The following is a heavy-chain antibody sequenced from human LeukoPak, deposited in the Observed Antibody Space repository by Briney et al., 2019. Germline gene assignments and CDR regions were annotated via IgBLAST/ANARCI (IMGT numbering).Heavy chain of an antibody. D-gene: IGHD1-1*01. Sequence: GGSLTLSCAASGFTFSSYSMNWVRQAPWKGMEWVSSISSSSSYIYYADSVKGRFTISRDNAKNSLYLQMNSLRAEDTAVYYCARDSEERLRGRGYFDYWGQGTLVTVSS. CDR2: ISSSSSYI. V-gene: IGHV3-21*01. J-gene: IGHJ4*02. CDR3: ARDSEERLRGRGYFDY. CDR1: GFTFSSYS.